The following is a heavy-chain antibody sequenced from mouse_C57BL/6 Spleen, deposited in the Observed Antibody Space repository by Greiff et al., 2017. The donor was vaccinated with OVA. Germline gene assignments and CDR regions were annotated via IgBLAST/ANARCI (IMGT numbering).Heavy chain of an antibody. CDR1: GFTFTDYY. V-gene: IGHV7-3*01. CDR3: ARWGPGTGYFDY. J-gene: IGHJ2*01. CDR2: IRNKANGYTT. D-gene: IGHD4-1*01. Sequence: EVKLMESGGGLVQPGGSLSLSCAASGFTFTDYYMSWVRQPPGKALEWLGFIRNKANGYTTEYSASVKGRFTISRDNSQSILYLQMNALRAEDSATYYCARWGPGTGYFDYWGQGTTLTVSS.